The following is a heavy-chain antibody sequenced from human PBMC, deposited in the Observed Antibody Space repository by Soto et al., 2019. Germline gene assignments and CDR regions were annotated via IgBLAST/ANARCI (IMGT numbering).Heavy chain of an antibody. J-gene: IGHJ4*02. D-gene: IGHD2-15*01. Sequence: GESLKISCKGSGYSFTSYWIGWVRQMPGKGLEWMGIIYPGDSDTRYSPSFQGQVTISADKSISTAYLQWSSLKASDTAMYYRARPRDCSGGSCYFDYWGQGTLVTVSS. V-gene: IGHV5-51*01. CDR3: ARPRDCSGGSCYFDY. CDR1: GYSFTSYW. CDR2: IYPGDSDT.